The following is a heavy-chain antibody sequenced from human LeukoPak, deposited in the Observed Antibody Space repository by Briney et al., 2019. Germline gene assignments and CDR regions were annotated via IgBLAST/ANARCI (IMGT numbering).Heavy chain of an antibody. V-gene: IGHV4-39*07. Sequence: PSETLSLTCTVSGGSISSSSYYWGWIRQPPGKGLEWIGGTYYSGSTYYNPSLKSRVTISVDKSKNQFSLKLSSVTAADTAVYYCASRSRGVVVVAAPDYWGQGTLVTVSS. J-gene: IGHJ4*02. CDR1: GGSISSSSYY. CDR2: TYYSGST. D-gene: IGHD2-15*01. CDR3: ASRSRGVVVVAAPDY.